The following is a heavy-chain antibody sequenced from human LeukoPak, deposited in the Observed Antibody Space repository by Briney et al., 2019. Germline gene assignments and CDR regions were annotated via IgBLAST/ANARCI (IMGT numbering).Heavy chain of an antibody. V-gene: IGHV3-23*01. D-gene: IGHD2-21*02. CDR1: GFTFSSYA. CDR2: ISGSGGST. Sequence: GGSLRLSCAASGFTFSSYAMSWVRQAPGKGLEWVSAISGSGGSTYYADSVKGRFTISRDNSKNTLYLQMSSLRAEDTAVYYCAKDLEYCGGDCYTGLFYWGQGTLVTVSS. J-gene: IGHJ4*02. CDR3: AKDLEYCGGDCYTGLFY.